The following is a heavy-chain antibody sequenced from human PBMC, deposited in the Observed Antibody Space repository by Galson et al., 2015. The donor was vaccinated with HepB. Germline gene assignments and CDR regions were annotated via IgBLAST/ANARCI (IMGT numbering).Heavy chain of an antibody. V-gene: IGHV3-48*03. CDR2: ISTSGATI. CDR3: ANFRYGWELPLRY. J-gene: IGHJ4*02. D-gene: IGHD1-26*01. Sequence: SLRLSCAASGFTFGSYEMNWVRQAPGKGLEWVSYISTSGATIYYADSVQGRFTISRDNAKNSLYLQMNSLRAEDTAVYFCANFRYGWELPLRYWGQGTLVTVSS. CDR1: GFTFGSYE.